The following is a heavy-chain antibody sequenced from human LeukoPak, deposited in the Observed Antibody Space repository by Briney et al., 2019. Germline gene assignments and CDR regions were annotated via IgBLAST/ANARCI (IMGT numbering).Heavy chain of an antibody. CDR2: IYPGDSDT. CDR1: GYSFTNYW. Sequence: GESLKISCKGSGYSFTNYWIGWVRQMPGKGLQWMGIIYPGDSDTRYSPSFQGQVTISADKSISTAYLQWSSLKASDTAMYYCARGYCTNGVCYPDAFDIWGQGTMVTVSS. V-gene: IGHV5-51*01. D-gene: IGHD2-8*01. CDR3: ARGYCTNGVCYPDAFDI. J-gene: IGHJ3*02.